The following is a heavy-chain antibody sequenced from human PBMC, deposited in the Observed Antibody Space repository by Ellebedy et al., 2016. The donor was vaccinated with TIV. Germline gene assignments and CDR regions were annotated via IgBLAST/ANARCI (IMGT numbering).Heavy chain of an antibody. Sequence: MPSETLSLTCTVSGDSIDTSTYYWGWIRQPPGKGLEWIGSFYYGGSAYYNPSLKSRVTMSLDTSKSQVSLKLSSVTAADTAVYYCARDFERRIPAAGGMFYFDFWGQGVLVTVAS. J-gene: IGHJ4*02. V-gene: IGHV4-39*07. CDR2: FYYGGSA. CDR1: GDSIDTSTYY. D-gene: IGHD6-13*01. CDR3: ARDFERRIPAAGGMFYFDF.